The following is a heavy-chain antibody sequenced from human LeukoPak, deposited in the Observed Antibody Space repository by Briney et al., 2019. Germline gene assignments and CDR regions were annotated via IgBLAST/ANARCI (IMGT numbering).Heavy chain of an antibody. CDR3: ARDRAVPTIFGVVPGY. Sequence: ASVKVSCKASGYTFTSYYMHWVREAPGQGREWMGIINPSGGSTSYAQKFQGRVTMTRDTSTSTVYMELSSLRSEDTAVYYCARDRAVPTIFGVVPGYWGQGTLVTVSS. CDR1: GYTFTSYY. V-gene: IGHV1-46*01. D-gene: IGHD3-3*01. CDR2: INPSGGST. J-gene: IGHJ4*02.